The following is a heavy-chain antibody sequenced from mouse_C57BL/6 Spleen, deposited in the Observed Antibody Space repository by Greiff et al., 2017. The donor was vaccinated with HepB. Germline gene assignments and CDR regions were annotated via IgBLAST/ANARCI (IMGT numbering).Heavy chain of an antibody. Sequence: VKLMESGAELARPGASVKMSCKASGYTFTSYTMHWVKQRPGQGLEWIGYINPSSGYTKYNQKFKDKATLTADKSSSTAYMQLSSLTSEDSAVYYCARSGNYERSYFDYWGQGTTLTVSS. CDR1: GYTFTSYT. J-gene: IGHJ2*01. D-gene: IGHD2-1*01. CDR2: INPSSGYT. CDR3: ARSGNYERSYFDY. V-gene: IGHV1-4*01.